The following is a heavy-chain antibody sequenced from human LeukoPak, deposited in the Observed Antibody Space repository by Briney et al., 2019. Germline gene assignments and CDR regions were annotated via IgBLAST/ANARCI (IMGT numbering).Heavy chain of an antibody. CDR1: GYTFTRYD. CDR3: ARAGRYSRTTDY. D-gene: IGHD6-13*01. Sequence: ASVKVSCKASGYTFTRYDFNWVRQATGQGLEWMGWMNPNSGNTGYAQKFQGRVTMTRNTSISTAYMELSSLRSEDTAVYYCARAGRYSRTTDYWGQGTLVTVSS. J-gene: IGHJ4*02. CDR2: MNPNSGNT. V-gene: IGHV1-8*01.